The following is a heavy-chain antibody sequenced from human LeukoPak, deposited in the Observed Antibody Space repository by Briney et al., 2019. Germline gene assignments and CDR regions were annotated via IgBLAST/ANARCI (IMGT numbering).Heavy chain of an antibody. J-gene: IGHJ6*02. V-gene: IGHV3-7*03. CDR2: INGDGSDR. Sequence: GGSLRLSCAASGFTFNNFWMSWVRQAPGKGLEWVANINGDGSDRYYMDSLKGRFTISRDNAKNSLYLQMNSLRVEDTAIYYCAIAYGLDVWGQGTTVTVSS. CDR3: AIAYGLDV. CDR1: GFTFNNFW.